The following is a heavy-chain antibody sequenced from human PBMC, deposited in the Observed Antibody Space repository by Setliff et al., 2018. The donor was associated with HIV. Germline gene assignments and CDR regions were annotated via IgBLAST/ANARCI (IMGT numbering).Heavy chain of an antibody. CDR1: GGSINSFY. CDR3: ARSFGNGNSRLGN. V-gene: IGHV4-4*07. D-gene: IGHD2-8*01. J-gene: IGHJ4*02. Sequence: PSETLSLTCTVSGGSINSFYWNWVRQPAGRGLEWIGRIFASGNTNYNPSLKSRVTMSVDTSKNQFSLKLSSVTAADTAVYYCARSFGNGNSRLGNWGQGTLVTVSS. CDR2: IFASGNT.